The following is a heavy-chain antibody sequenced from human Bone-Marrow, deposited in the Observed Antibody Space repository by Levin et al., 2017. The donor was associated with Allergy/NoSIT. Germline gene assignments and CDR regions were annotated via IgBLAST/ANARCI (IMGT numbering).Heavy chain of an antibody. J-gene: IGHJ4*02. Sequence: LSLTCAASGFTFSSYALTWVRQAPGKGLEWVSAISGSGGSTYYADSVKGRFTISRDNSKNTLYLQMNSLRAEDTAVYYCAKGGQWLRIDYWGQGTLVTVSS. D-gene: IGHD5-12*01. CDR2: ISGSGGST. V-gene: IGHV3-23*01. CDR1: GFTFSSYA. CDR3: AKGGQWLRIDY.